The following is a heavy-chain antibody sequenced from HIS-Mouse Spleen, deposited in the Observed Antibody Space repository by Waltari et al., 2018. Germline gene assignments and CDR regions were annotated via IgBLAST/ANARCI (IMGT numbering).Heavy chain of an antibody. CDR1: GCSISSSRYS. V-gene: IGHV4-39*07. CDR3: AREIPYSSSWYDWYFDL. CDR2: IYYSGST. Sequence: QLQLQESGPGLVKPSETLSLPCTVSGCSISSSRYSWGWIRQPPGQGLEWIGSIYYSGSTYYNPSLKSRVTISVDTSKNQFSLKLSSVTAADTAVYYCAREIPYSSSWYDWYFDLWGRGTLVTVSS. D-gene: IGHD6-13*01. J-gene: IGHJ2*01.